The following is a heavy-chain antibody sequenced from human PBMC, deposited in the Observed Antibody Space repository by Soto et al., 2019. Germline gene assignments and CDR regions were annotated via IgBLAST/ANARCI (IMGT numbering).Heavy chain of an antibody. CDR3: ARGFTFDT. CDR2: INPNICVT. CDR1: GYTFVAYY. D-gene: IGHD3-22*01. J-gene: IGHJ5*02. Sequence: AASVKVSCKASGYTFVAYYIHWVRQAPGQGLEWMGWINPNICVTKYAQKFQGRFSMTRETSSTTAYMELSSLTSDDRAVYYCARGFTFDTWGQGTLVTVSS. V-gene: IGHV1-2*02.